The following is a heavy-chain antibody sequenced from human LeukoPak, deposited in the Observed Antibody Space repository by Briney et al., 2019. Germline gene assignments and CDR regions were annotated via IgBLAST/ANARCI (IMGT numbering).Heavy chain of an antibody. CDR1: GGSISSSSYY. D-gene: IGHD3-10*01. CDR3: ARGWDYYGSGSYIFDY. J-gene: IGHJ4*02. CDR2: IYYSGST. Sequence: SETLSLTCTVSGGSISSSSYYWGWIRQPPGKGLEWIGSIYYSGSTYYNPSLKSRVTISVDTSKNQFSLKLSSVTAADTAVYYCARGWDYYGSGSYIFDYWGQGTLVTVSS. V-gene: IGHV4-39*07.